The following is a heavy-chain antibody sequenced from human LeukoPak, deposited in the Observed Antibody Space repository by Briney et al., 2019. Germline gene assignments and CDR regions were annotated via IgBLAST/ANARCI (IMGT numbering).Heavy chain of an antibody. J-gene: IGHJ2*01. Sequence: ASVKVSCKASGHSFISYYMHWVRQAPGQGLEWMGIINPSGVDTNYAKKFQGRVTMTRDTSNNTVYIKLSRLRSEDTAVYYCARGLWGRTYEDCYFDLWGRGTLVTVTS. D-gene: IGHD7-27*01. V-gene: IGHV1-46*01. CDR1: GHSFISYY. CDR3: ARGLWGRTYEDCYFDL. CDR2: INPSGVDT.